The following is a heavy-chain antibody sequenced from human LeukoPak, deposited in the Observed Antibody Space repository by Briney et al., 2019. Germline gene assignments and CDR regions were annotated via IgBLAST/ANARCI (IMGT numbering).Heavy chain of an antibody. Sequence: ASVKVSCKTSGGSFSSNGINGVRRAPGQGLEWLGGIHPVSGRTFSGQRFQGRVTITADESTSTAYMELYSLISDDTAIYYCARSISKDRDLYLYGMDVWGQGTTVTVSS. V-gene: IGHV1-69*13. D-gene: IGHD3-3*02. CDR2: IHPVSGRT. CDR1: GGSFSSNG. CDR3: ARSISKDRDLYLYGMDV. J-gene: IGHJ6*02.